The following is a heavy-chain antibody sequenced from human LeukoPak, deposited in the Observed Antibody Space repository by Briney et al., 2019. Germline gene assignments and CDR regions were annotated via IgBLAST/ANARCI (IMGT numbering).Heavy chain of an antibody. J-gene: IGHJ4*02. CDR1: GFTVSSNY. CDR3: ARDGSGSYYSG. D-gene: IGHD3-10*01. Sequence: PGGSLRLSCAASGFTVSSNYMSWVRQAPGKGLEWVSVIYSGGSTYDADSVKGRFTISRDNSKNTLYLQMNSLRAEDTAVYYCARDGSGSYYSGWGQGTLVTVSS. CDR2: IYSGGST. V-gene: IGHV3-66*01.